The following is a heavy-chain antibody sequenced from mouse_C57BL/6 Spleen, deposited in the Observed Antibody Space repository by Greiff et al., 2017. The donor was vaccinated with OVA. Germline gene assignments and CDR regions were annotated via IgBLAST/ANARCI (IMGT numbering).Heavy chain of an antibody. Sequence: QVQLQQPGTELVKPGASVKLSCKASAYTFTSYWMHWVKQRPGQGLEWIGNINPSNGGTNYNEKFKSKATLTVDKSSSTAYMQLSSLTSEDSAVYYCARWVITTVVAPYFDYWGQGTTLTVSS. J-gene: IGHJ2*01. CDR2: INPSNGGT. V-gene: IGHV1-53*01. CDR3: ARWVITTVVAPYFDY. CDR1: AYTFTSYW. D-gene: IGHD1-1*01.